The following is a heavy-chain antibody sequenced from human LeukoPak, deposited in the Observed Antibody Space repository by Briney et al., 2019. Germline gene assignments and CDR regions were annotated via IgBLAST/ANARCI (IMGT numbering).Heavy chain of an antibody. CDR3: ATYYTIFDPFDY. J-gene: IGHJ4*02. V-gene: IGHV4-38-2*02. CDR1: GYSISSGYY. Sequence: SETLSLTCTVSGYSISSGYYWGWIRQPPGKGLERIGSIYHSGSTHFNPSLKSRVTISVDTSKNQFSLKLSSVTAADTAVYYCATYYTIFDPFDYWGQGTLVTVSS. CDR2: IYHSGST. D-gene: IGHD3-3*01.